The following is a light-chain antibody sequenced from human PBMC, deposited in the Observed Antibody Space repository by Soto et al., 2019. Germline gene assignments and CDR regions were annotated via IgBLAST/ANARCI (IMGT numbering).Light chain of an antibody. J-gene: IGKJ5*01. CDR3: QQRSNWPPSIT. CDR1: QSVSSY. Sequence: IVMTQSPATLSVSPGERATLSCMASQSVSSYLAWYQQKPGQAPILLIYDASTRATSIPARFSGSGSGTDFTLTISSLGPEEFAVYYGQQRSNWPPSITFGQGTRLEIK. CDR2: DAS. V-gene: IGKV3-11*01.